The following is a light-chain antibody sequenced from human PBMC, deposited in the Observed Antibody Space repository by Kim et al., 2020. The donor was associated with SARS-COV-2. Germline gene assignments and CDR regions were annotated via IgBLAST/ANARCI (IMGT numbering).Light chain of an antibody. CDR2: DAS. V-gene: IGKV1-39*01. CDR3: QQTYSSQIT. CDR1: QNIRSY. Sequence: ASVGDRVTITCRASQNIRSYLNWYHQKPGKSPKLLIYDASNLQSDVPSRFRGSGSGTAFTLTISSLQPEDFATYYCQQTYSSQITFGGGTKVDIK. J-gene: IGKJ4*01.